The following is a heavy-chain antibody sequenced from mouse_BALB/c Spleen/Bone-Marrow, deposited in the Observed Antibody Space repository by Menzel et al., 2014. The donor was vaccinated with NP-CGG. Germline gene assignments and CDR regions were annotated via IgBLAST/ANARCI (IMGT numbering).Heavy chain of an antibody. CDR3: TPRLRY. CDR1: GYTFTSYW. D-gene: IGHD1-2*01. Sequence: LQQSGFELVRPGASVKLSCKASGYTFTSYWMHWVKQRPGQGLEWIGNIYPGSGSTNYDEKFKSKATLTVDTSSSTAYMQLSSLTSEDSAVYYCTPRLRYWGQGTTLTVSS. CDR2: IYPGSGST. J-gene: IGHJ2*01. V-gene: IGHV1S22*01.